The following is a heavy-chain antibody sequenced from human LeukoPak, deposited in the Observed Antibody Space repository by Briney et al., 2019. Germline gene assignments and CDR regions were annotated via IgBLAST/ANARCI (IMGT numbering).Heavy chain of an antibody. V-gene: IGHV3-53*01. CDR2: IYGGGNI. CDR3: ARGAGYNYPYYFDY. J-gene: IGHJ4*02. CDR1: GFTVSSNY. D-gene: IGHD5-24*01. Sequence: SGGSLRLSCAASGFTVSSNYMNWVRQAPGKGLEWVSVIYGGGNIYYADSVKGRFTISRDNSKNTLYLQMNSPRAEDTAVYYCARGAGYNYPYYFDYWGQGTLVTVSS.